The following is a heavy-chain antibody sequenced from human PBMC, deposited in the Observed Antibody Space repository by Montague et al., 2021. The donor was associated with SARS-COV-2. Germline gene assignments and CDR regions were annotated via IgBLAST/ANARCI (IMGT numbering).Heavy chain of an antibody. J-gene: IGHJ5*02. CDR3: ARAVIMITCGGVIAHWFDP. CDR2: IYYSGST. Sequence: SETLSLTCTVSGGSISSSSYYWGWIRQPPGKGLEWIGSIYYSGSTYYNPSLKSRVTISVDTSKNQFSLKLSSVTAADTAVYYCARAVIMITCGGVIAHWFDPWGQGTLVTVSS. V-gene: IGHV4-39*07. CDR1: GGSISSSSYY. D-gene: IGHD3-16*02.